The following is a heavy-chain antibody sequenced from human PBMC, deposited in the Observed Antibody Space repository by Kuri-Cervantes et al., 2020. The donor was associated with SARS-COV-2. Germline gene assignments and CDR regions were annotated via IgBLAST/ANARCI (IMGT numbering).Heavy chain of an antibody. J-gene: IGHJ6*02. V-gene: IGHV4-59*04. D-gene: IGHD3-9*01. CDR3: ARQVDYDILTYYGMDV. CDR2: IYYSGST. Sequence: SETLSLTCTVSGDSISSYYWTWIRQPPGKGLEWIGYIYYSGSTYYNPSLKSRVTISVDTSKNQLSLKLSSVTAADTAVYYCARQVDYDILTYYGMDVWGQGTTVTVSS. CDR1: GDSISSYY.